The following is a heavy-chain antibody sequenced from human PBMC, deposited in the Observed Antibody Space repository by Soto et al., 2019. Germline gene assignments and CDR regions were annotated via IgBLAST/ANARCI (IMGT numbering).Heavy chain of an antibody. V-gene: IGHV3-21*01. D-gene: IGHD1-26*01. CDR2: ISSSSSYK. J-gene: IGHJ4*02. CDR1: GFTFSSYS. CDR3: ARDLIVGATLSVLDY. Sequence: GGSLRLSCAASGFTFSSYSMNWVRQAPGKGLEWVSSISSSSSYKYYADSVKGRFTISRDNAKNTLYLQMNSLRAEDTAVYYCARDLIVGATLSVLDYWGQGTLVTVSS.